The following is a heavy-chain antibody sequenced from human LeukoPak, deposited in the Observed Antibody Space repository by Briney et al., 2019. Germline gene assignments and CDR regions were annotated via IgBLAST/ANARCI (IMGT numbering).Heavy chain of an antibody. CDR1: GGSISSSSYS. J-gene: IGHJ5*02. D-gene: IGHD5-12*01. CDR2: IYPSGST. Sequence: SETLSLTCTVSGGSISSSSYSWSWIRQPPGKGLEWIGYIYPSGSTYYNPSLKSRVTISVDRSKNQFSLKLSSVTAADTAVYYCAVGSGYPPDWFDPWGQGTLVTVSS. V-gene: IGHV4-30-2*01. CDR3: AVGSGYPPDWFDP.